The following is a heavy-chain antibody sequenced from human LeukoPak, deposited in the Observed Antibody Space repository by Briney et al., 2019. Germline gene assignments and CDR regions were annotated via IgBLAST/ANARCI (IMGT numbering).Heavy chain of an antibody. CDR3: MRVSWRGEIY. J-gene: IGHJ4*02. Sequence: PGGSLRLSCAASGFTFSSYGMHWVRQAPGKGLEWVSSIRRGGSPIYYADSAKGRFITSRDDTKKSLYLQMRSLRAEDTAVYYCMRVSWRGEIYWGQGTLVRVSS. CDR2: IRRGGSPI. V-gene: IGHV3-48*04. D-gene: IGHD3-3*01. CDR1: GFTFSSYG.